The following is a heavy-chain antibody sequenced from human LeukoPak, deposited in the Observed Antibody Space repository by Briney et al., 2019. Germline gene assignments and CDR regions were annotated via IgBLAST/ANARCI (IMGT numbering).Heavy chain of an antibody. J-gene: IGHJ4*02. CDR1: GGTFSSYA. CDR3: ARDRYDSSGYYPRPGDY. CDR2: IIPIFGTA. V-gene: IGHV1-69*05. D-gene: IGHD3-22*01. Sequence: SVKVSCKASGGTFSSYAISWVRQAPGQGLEWMGRIIPIFGTANYAQKFQGRVTITTDESTSTAYMELSSLRSEDTAVCYCARDRYDSSGYYPRPGDYWGQGTLVTVSS.